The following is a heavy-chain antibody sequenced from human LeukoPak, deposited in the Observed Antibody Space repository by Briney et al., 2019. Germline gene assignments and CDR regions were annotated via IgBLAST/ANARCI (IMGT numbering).Heavy chain of an antibody. Sequence: ASVKVSFKSSGYTFTSYFIHWVRQAPGQGLEWMGVVNPSSGSTTYSQKFQGRVNMTRDTSTSTVYMELSRLGSEDTAVYYCARGVGTRGGNWFDPWGQGTLVTVSS. CDR2: VNPSSGST. D-gene: IGHD1-26*01. CDR1: GYTFTSYF. J-gene: IGHJ5*02. V-gene: IGHV1-46*01. CDR3: ARGVGTRGGNWFDP.